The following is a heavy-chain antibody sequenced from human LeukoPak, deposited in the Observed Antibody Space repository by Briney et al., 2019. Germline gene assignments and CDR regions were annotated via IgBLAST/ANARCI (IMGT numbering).Heavy chain of an antibody. CDR1: GFTFSSYA. V-gene: IGHV3-33*06. CDR3: AKAGYSGYDPYYYYVDV. CDR2: IWYDGSNK. Sequence: GGSLRLSCTASGFTFSSYAMHWVRQAPDKGLEWVALIWYDGSNKYYADSVKGRFTMSRDYSKNTLYLQMDSLRAEDTAVYYCAKAGYSGYDPYYYYVDVWGKGTTVTVSS. D-gene: IGHD5-12*01. J-gene: IGHJ6*03.